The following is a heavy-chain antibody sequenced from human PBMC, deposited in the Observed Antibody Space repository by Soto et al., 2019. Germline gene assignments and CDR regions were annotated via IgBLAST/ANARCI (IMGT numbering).Heavy chain of an antibody. Sequence: QVQLLESGPGLVKPSQTLSLTCSVSGDSISTVDYFWAWVRQPPGQALEYIGYIYKSATTYYNPSLESRVASSLDTSKSQFSLNVTSLTAADTAVYFCARGRYCLTGRCFPNWFDSWGQGTLVTVSS. CDR3: ARGRYCLTGRCFPNWFDS. D-gene: IGHD2-15*01. V-gene: IGHV4-30-4*01. CDR1: GDSISTVDYF. J-gene: IGHJ5*01. CDR2: IYKSATT.